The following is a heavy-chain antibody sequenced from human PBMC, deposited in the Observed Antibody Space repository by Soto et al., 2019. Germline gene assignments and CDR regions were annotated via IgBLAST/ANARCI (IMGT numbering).Heavy chain of an antibody. CDR1: GDTFSFYS. CDR2: INPILSMS. CDR3: ASSYGSGYRAFDY. D-gene: IGHD3-10*01. Sequence: QVQLVQSGAEVRKPGSSVKVSCKASGDTFSFYSINWVRQAPGLGLEWMGRINPILSMSNYAQRFQGRVTMTADKSTSTAYMELSGLRSEDTAIYYCASSYGSGYRAFDYWGQRALVTVSS. J-gene: IGHJ4*02. V-gene: IGHV1-69*02.